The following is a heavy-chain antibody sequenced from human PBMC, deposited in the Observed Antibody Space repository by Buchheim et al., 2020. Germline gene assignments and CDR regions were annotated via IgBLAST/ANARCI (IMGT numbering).Heavy chain of an antibody. Sequence: EVQLVESGGGLVQPGGSLRLSCAASGFTFSSYSMNWVRQAPGKGLEWVSYISSSSTIYYADSVKGRFTISRDNATTSLYLQMNSLRDEDTAVYYCARDLWVRGVELVYYGMDVWGQGTT. CDR3: ARDLWVRGVELVYYGMDV. CDR1: GFTFSSYS. CDR2: ISSSSTI. D-gene: IGHD3-10*01. V-gene: IGHV3-48*02. J-gene: IGHJ6*02.